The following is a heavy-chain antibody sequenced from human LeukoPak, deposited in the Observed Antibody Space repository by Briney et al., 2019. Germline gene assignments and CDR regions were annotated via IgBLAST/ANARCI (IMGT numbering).Heavy chain of an antibody. J-gene: IGHJ4*02. CDR1: GGSIINYY. Sequence: ASETLSLTCTVSGGSIINYYWSWIRQPPGKGLEWVGYVYYTGSTNYNPSLKSRVTISVDTSKNQFSLKLSSVTAADTAVYYCARVRIGYSYGLFDYWGQGTLVTVSS. CDR2: VYYTGST. D-gene: IGHD5-18*01. V-gene: IGHV4-59*01. CDR3: ARVRIGYSYGLFDY.